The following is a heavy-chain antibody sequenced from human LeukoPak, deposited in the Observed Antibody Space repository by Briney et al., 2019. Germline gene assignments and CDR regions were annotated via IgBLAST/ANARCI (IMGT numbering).Heavy chain of an antibody. J-gene: IGHJ6*02. CDR3: AEDRGGYRYYYGMDV. D-gene: IGHD5-12*01. CDR1: GFTFSSFA. CDR2: INGGGGST. V-gene: IGHV3-23*01. Sequence: GGSLRLSCAASGFTFSSFAMNWVRQAPGKGLEWVSAINGGGGSTSYADSVKGRFTISRDNSKNTLYLQMNSLRAEDTAVYYCAEDRGGYRYYYGMDVWGQGTTVTVSS.